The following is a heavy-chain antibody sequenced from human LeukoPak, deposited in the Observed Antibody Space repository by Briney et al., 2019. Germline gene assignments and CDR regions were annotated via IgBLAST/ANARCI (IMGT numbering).Heavy chain of an antibody. CDR3: ARGEGGATESGVFDI. V-gene: IGHV4-61*02. CDR1: GVSISSGLYY. CDR2: KYTTGST. Sequence: SQTLSLTCTVSGVSISSGLYYWSWIRQPAGRGLEWIGRKYTTGSTNYNPSLESRVTISLDTSKNQFSLKLSSVTAADTAMYYCARGEGGATESGVFDIWGQGTMVTVTS. D-gene: IGHD1-26*01. J-gene: IGHJ3*02.